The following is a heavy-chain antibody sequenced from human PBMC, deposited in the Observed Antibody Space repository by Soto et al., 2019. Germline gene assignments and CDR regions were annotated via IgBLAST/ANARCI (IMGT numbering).Heavy chain of an antibody. V-gene: IGHV4-31*03. CDR1: GGSISSGGYY. J-gene: IGHJ6*02. CDR2: IYYSGST. Sequence: PSETLSLTCTVSGGSISSGGYYWSWIRQHPGKGLEWIGYIYYSGSTYYNPSLKSRVTISVDTSKNQFSLKLSSVTAADTAVYYCARAYYYDSSGHDLGYYYYGMDVWCQGTTVTVSS. D-gene: IGHD3-22*01. CDR3: ARAYYYDSSGHDLGYYYYGMDV.